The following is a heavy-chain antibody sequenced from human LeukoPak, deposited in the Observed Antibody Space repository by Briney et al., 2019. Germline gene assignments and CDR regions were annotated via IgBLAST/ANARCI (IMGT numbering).Heavy chain of an antibody. CDR3: AKDSVTTGSFDY. CDR2: ISYDGSNK. V-gene: IGHV3-30*18. CDR1: GFTFSSYG. D-gene: IGHD4-17*01. J-gene: IGHJ4*02. Sequence: GRSLRLSCAASGFTFSSYGMHWVRQAPGKGLEWVAVISYDGSNKYYADSVKGRFTISRDNSKNTLYLQMNSLRAEDTAVYHCAKDSVTTGSFDYWGQGTLVTVSS.